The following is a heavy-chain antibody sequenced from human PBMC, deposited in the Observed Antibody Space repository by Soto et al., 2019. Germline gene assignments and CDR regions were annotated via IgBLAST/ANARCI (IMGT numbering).Heavy chain of an antibody. J-gene: IGHJ6*02. V-gene: IGHV3-23*01. CDR1: GFTFSSYA. Sequence: GGSLRLSCAASGFTFSSYAMSWVRQAPGKGLEWVSAISGSGGSTYYADSVKGRFTISRDNSKNTLDLQMNSLRAEDTAVYYCAKVKSGYVYYYYYYGMDVWGQGTTVTVSS. CDR2: ISGSGGST. CDR3: AKVKSGYVYYYYYYGMDV. D-gene: IGHD5-12*01.